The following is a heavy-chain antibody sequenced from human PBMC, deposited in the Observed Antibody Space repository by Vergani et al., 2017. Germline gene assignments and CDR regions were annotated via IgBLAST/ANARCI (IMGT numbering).Heavy chain of an antibody. Sequence: EVQLVESGGGLVQPGRSLRLSCAASGFTFDDYAMHWVRQAPGKGLEWVSGISWNSGSIGYADSVKGRFTISRDNAKNSLYQQMNSLRAEDTALYYCAKESSIAVALFDYWGQGTLVTVSS. CDR2: ISWNSGSI. CDR1: GFTFDDYA. D-gene: IGHD6-19*01. J-gene: IGHJ4*02. V-gene: IGHV3-9*01. CDR3: AKESSIAVALFDY.